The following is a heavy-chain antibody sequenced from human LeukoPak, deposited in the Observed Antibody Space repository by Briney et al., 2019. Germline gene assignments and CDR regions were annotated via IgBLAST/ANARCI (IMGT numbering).Heavy chain of an antibody. CDR3: ARDRYRHYYDSSGYLGDYYFDY. D-gene: IGHD3-22*01. CDR1: GGSISSYY. V-gene: IGHV4-4*07. J-gene: IGHJ4*02. CDR2: IYTSGST. Sequence: SETLSLTCTVSGGSISSYYWSWIRQPAGKGLEWIGRIYTSGSTNYNPSLKSRVTISVDKSKSQFSLKLSSVTAADTAVYYCARDRYRHYYDSSGYLGDYYFDYWGQGTLVTVSS.